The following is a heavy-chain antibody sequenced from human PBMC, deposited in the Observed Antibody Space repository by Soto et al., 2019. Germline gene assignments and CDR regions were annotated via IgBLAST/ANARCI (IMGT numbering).Heavy chain of an antibody. CDR2: IYYSGST. Sequence: SETLSLTCTVSGGSVSSGSYYWSWIRQPPGKGLEWIGYIYYSGSTNYNPSLKSRVTISVDTSKNQFSLKLSSVTAADTAVYYCARGYSSSWNYYYYYMDVWGKGTTVTVSS. V-gene: IGHV4-61*01. D-gene: IGHD6-13*01. CDR3: ARGYSSSWNYYYYYMDV. CDR1: GGSVSSGSYY. J-gene: IGHJ6*03.